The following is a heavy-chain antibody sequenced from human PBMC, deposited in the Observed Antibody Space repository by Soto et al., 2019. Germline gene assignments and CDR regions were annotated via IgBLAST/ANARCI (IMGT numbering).Heavy chain of an antibody. CDR3: AGDGAVSSTYYYYYGMDV. CDR2: ISYDGSNK. D-gene: IGHD3-3*01. V-gene: IGHV3-30*03. Sequence: GGSLRLSCAASGFTFSSYGMHWVRQAPGKGLEWVAVISYDGSNKYYADSVKGRFTISRDNSKNTLYLQMNGLRAEDTAVYYCAGDGAVSSTYYYYYGMDVWGQGTTVTVSS. J-gene: IGHJ6*02. CDR1: GFTFSSYG.